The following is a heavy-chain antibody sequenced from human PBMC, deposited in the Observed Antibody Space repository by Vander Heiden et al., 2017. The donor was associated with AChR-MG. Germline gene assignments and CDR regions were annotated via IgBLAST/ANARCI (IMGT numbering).Heavy chain of an antibody. CDR1: GFTLSSYA. CDR3: ARDPSKYSSSWLFDY. CDR2: ISYDGSNK. D-gene: IGHD6-13*01. Sequence: QVQLVESGGGVVQPGRSLRLSCAASGFTLSSYAMHWVRQAPGKGLEWVAVISYDGSNKYYADSVKCRFTISRDNSKNTLYLQMNSLRAEDTAVYYCARDPSKYSSSWLFDYWGQGTLVTVSS. V-gene: IGHV3-30-3*01. J-gene: IGHJ4*02.